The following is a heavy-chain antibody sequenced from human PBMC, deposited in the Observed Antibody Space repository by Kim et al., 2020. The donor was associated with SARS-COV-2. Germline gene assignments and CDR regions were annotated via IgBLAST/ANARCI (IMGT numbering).Heavy chain of an antibody. V-gene: IGHV4-30-4*01. CDR2: IYYSGST. J-gene: IGHJ4*02. D-gene: IGHD3-9*01. Sequence: SETLSLTCTVSGGSISSGDYYWSWIRQPPGKGLEWIWYIYYSGSTYYNPSLKSRVTISVDTSKNQFSLKLSSVTAADTAVYYCARFPKYYDILTGYYRYYFDYWGQGTLVTVSS. CDR3: ARFPKYYDILTGYYRYYFDY. CDR1: GGSISSGDYY.